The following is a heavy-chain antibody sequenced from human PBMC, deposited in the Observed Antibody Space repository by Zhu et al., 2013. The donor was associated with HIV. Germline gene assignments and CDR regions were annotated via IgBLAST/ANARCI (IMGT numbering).Heavy chain of an antibody. V-gene: IGHV1-18*01. J-gene: IGHJ4*02. CDR3: ARVFVVVTANYFDY. Sequence: QVQLVQSGAEVKKPGSSVKVSCKASGGTFSSYAISWVRQAPGQGLEWMGWISAYNGNTNYAQKLQGRVTMTTDTSTSTAYMELRSLRSDDTAVYYCARVFVVVTANYFDYWGQGTLVTVSS. D-gene: IGHD2-21*02. CDR1: GGTFSSYA. CDR2: ISAYNGNT.